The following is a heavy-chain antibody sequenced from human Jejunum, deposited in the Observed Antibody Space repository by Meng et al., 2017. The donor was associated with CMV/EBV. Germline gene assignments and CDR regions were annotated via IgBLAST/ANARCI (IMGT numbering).Heavy chain of an antibody. J-gene: IGHJ5*02. CDR1: GGSLSTTCSY. Sequence: SGGSLSTTCSYWGWVRQPPGKGLEWIGNIFFSGITFSNPSLKSRVTISADTSTNQLSLKLSSVTAADTAMYYCARVKYGSTNWFDPWGQGTLVTVSS. CDR3: ARVKYGSTNWFDP. V-gene: IGHV4-39*07. CDR2: IFFSGIT. D-gene: IGHD3-10*01.